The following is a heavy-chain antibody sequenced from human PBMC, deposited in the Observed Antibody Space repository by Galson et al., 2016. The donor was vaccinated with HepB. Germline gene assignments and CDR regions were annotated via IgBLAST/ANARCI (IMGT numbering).Heavy chain of an antibody. CDR1: RFTFSSYA. CDR2: ISGSGGST. CDR3: AKEGTIFGVVPYGMDV. Sequence: SLRLSCAASRFTFSSYAMGWVRQAPGKGLEWVSVISGSGGSTYYADSVKGRFTISRDNSKNTLYLQMNSLRAEDTAVYCCAKEGTIFGVVPYGMDVWGQGTKVIVSS. J-gene: IGHJ6*02. D-gene: IGHD3-3*01. V-gene: IGHV3-23*01.